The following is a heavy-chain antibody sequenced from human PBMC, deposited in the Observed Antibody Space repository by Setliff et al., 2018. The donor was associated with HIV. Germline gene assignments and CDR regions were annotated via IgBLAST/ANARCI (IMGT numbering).Heavy chain of an antibody. CDR2: ISNSRSTI. V-gene: IGHV3-48*01. CDR1: GFTFSSYS. J-gene: IGHJ6*03. Sequence: GGSLSLSCAASGFTFSSYSMNWVRQAPGKGLEWVSYISNSRSTIYYADFVKGRFTISRDNAKNSLYLQVNSLRAEDTAVYYCARLLDYYYMDVWGKGTTVTVSS. CDR3: ARLLDYYYMDV.